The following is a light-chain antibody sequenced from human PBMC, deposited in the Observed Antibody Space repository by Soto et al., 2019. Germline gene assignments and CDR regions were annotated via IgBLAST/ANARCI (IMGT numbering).Light chain of an antibody. J-gene: IGLJ3*02. CDR1: SSDVGGYNY. CDR2: EVS. V-gene: IGLV2-14*01. CDR3: SSFTSSTTEV. Sequence: QPVLTQPASVSGSPGQSITISCTGTSSDVGGYNYVSWYQHHPGKAPKLMIYEVSNRPSGVSNRFSGSKSGNTASLTISGLQAEDEADYYCSSFTSSTTEVFGGGTKLTVL.